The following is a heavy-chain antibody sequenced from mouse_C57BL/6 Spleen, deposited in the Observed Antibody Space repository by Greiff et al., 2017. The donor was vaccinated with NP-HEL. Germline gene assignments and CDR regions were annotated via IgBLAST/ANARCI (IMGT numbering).Heavy chain of an antibody. CDR1: GYTFTSYW. CDR2: IYPSDSET. Sequence: VQLQQSGAELVRPGSSVKLSCKASGYTFTSYWMDWVKQRPGQGLEWIGNIYPSDSETHYNQKFKDKATLTVDKSSSTAYMQLSSLTSEDSAVYYCARCPRMAPYYYAMDYWGQGTSVTVSS. J-gene: IGHJ4*01. CDR3: ARCPRMAPYYYAMDY. V-gene: IGHV1-61*01. D-gene: IGHD2-10*02.